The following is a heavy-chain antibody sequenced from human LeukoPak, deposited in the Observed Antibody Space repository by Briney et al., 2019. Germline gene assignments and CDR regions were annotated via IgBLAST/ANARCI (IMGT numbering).Heavy chain of an antibody. CDR3: AKVRYTIFEVVTNFDY. J-gene: IGHJ4*02. CDR2: ISGSGGST. CDR1: GFTFSSYA. Sequence: PGGSLRLSCAASGFTFSSYAMSWVRQAPGKGLEWVSAISGSGGSTYYADSVKGRFTISRDNSKNTLYLQMNSLRAEDTAVYYCAKVRYTIFEVVTNFDYWGQGTLVTVSS. D-gene: IGHD3-3*01. V-gene: IGHV3-23*01.